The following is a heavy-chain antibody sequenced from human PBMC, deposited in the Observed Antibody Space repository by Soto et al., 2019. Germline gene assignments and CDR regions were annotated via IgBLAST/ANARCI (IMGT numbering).Heavy chain of an antibody. CDR1: GFLFSGYA. D-gene: IGHD6-6*01. V-gene: IGHV3-30*04. CDR2: ISYDGTEK. Sequence: QVQLVESGGGVVQPGGSLRLSCATSGFLFSGYAMHWVRQTPGKGLEWVAVISYDGTEKYYADSAEGRFSISRESSGVTLYLQMSSLRVEDTAVYYCARGRGLAARPQHLDQWGQGTMVTVSS. CDR3: ARGRGLAARPQHLDQ. J-gene: IGHJ4*02.